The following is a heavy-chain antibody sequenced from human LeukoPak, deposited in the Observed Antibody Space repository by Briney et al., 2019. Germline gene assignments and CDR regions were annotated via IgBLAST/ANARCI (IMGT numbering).Heavy chain of an antibody. CDR1: GYTFTSYG. D-gene: IGHD3-10*01. CDR2: ISTYNGNT. Sequence: GASVKVSCKASGYTFTSYGILWVRQAPGQGLEWMGWISTYNGNTNYAQKIQGRVTMTTDTSTRTAYMELRSLRSDDTAVYYCARSPPPYYYGSGSSVNYFDYWGQGTLVTVSS. V-gene: IGHV1-18*01. CDR3: ARSPPPYYYGSGSSVNYFDY. J-gene: IGHJ4*02.